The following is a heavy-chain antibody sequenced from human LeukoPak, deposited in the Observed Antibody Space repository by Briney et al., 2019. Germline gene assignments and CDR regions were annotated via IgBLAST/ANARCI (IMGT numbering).Heavy chain of an antibody. D-gene: IGHD5-18*01. V-gene: IGHV4-59*01. CDR3: ARVPGYSYGPPGYGLDV. Sequence: PSETLSLTCTVSGGSISIYYWTWIRQPPGKGLEWIGYFFYSGSTKYNPSLKSRVTISVDTSKKQFSLKLSSVTAADTAVYYCARVPGYSYGPPGYGLDVWGQGTTVTVSS. CDR2: FFYSGST. CDR1: GGSISIYY. J-gene: IGHJ6*02.